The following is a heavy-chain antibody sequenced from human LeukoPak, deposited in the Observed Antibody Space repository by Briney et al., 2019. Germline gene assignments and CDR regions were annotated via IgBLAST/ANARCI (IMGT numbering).Heavy chain of an antibody. CDR3: ARGMIPYYYGSGSYPGYNWFDP. Sequence: TSETLSLTCAVYGGSFSGYYWSWIRQPPGKGLEWIGEINHSGSTNYNPSLKSRVTISVDTSKNQFSLKLSSVTAADTAVYYCARGMIPYYYGSGSYPGYNWFDPWGQGTLVTVSS. D-gene: IGHD3-10*01. V-gene: IGHV4-34*01. CDR2: INHSGST. J-gene: IGHJ5*02. CDR1: GGSFSGYY.